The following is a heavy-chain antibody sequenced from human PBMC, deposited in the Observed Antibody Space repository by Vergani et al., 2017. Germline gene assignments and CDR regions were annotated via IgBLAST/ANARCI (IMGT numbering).Heavy chain of an antibody. CDR3: AKHYYYYYYMDV. Sequence: EVQLVESGGVVVQPGGSLRLSCAASGFTFDDYTMHWVRQAPGKGLEWVSLISWDGGSTYYADSVKGRFTISRDNSKNSLYLQMNSLRAEDTAVYYCAKHYYYYYYMDVWGKGTTVTVSS. CDR1: GFTFDDYT. J-gene: IGHJ6*03. CDR2: ISWDGGST. V-gene: IGHV3-43*01.